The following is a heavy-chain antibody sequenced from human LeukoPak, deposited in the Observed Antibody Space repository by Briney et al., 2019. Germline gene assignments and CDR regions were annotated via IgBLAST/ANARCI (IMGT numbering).Heavy chain of an antibody. CDR1: GFTFSSYW. CDR2: IKQDGGEK. D-gene: IGHD6-13*01. Sequence: PGGSQRLSCAASGFTFSSYWMSWVRQAPGKGLEWVANIKQDGGEKYYVDSVKGRFTISRDNAKNSLYLQMNSLRAEDTAVYYCARRRGSSSSDYWGQGTLVTVSS. CDR3: ARRRGSSSSDY. V-gene: IGHV3-7*01. J-gene: IGHJ4*02.